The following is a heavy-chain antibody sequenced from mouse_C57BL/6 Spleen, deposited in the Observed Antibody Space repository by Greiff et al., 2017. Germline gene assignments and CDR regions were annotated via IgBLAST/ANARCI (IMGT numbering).Heavy chain of an antibody. CDR2: INPGSGGT. J-gene: IGHJ4*01. V-gene: IGHV1-54*01. CDR1: GYAFTNYL. CDR3: ARGTAQDYAMDY. Sequence: VKLQESGAELVRPGTSVKVSCKASGYAFTNYLIEWVKQRPGQGLEWIGVINPGSGGTNYNEKFKGKATLTADKSSSTAYMQLSSLTSEDSAVYFCARGTAQDYAMDYWGQGTSVTVSS. D-gene: IGHD3-2*02.